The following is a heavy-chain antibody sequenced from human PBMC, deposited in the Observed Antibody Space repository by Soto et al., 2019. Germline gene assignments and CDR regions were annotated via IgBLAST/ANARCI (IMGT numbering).Heavy chain of an antibody. Sequence: QVQLVQSGAEVRKPGASVRLSCKASGYTLTRFYLHWVRQAPGQGLEWMWIINTRGGTTAYAQKFRGRLTVTRDTSTSTVYMELSNLRSEDTAIYYCARGPDDSDVPRWDYWGQGTRVTVSS. CDR3: ARGPDDSDVPRWDY. CDR1: GYTLTRFY. D-gene: IGHD4-17*01. CDR2: INTRGGTT. J-gene: IGHJ4*02. V-gene: IGHV1-46*01.